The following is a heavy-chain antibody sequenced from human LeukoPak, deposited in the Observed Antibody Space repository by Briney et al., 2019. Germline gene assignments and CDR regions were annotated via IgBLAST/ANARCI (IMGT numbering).Heavy chain of an antibody. V-gene: IGHV3-30*18. CDR1: GFTFSSYG. CDR2: ISYAGSNK. Sequence: GRSLRLSCAASGFTFSSYGMHWVRQAPGKGLEWVAVISYAGSNKYYADSVKGRFTISRDNSKNTLYLQMNSLRAEDTAVYYWAKENSSGYYYGPYDAFDIWGQGTMVTVSS. D-gene: IGHD3-22*01. CDR3: AKENSSGYYYGPYDAFDI. J-gene: IGHJ3*02.